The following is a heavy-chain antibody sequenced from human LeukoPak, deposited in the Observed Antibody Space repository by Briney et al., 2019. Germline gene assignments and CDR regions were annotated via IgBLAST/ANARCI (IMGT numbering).Heavy chain of an antibody. J-gene: IGHJ4*02. Sequence: GASVTVSCKASGYPFTSYDINWVRQAPGQGLEGMGWMNPNTDNTDYAEKFRDRVTMTRNTSISTAYMELSSLRSEDTAVYYCARGSRGNAYSSVWGQGTLVIVSS. CDR3: ARGSRGNAYSSV. CDR1: GYPFTSYD. D-gene: IGHD6-19*01. V-gene: IGHV1-8*01. CDR2: MNPNTDNT.